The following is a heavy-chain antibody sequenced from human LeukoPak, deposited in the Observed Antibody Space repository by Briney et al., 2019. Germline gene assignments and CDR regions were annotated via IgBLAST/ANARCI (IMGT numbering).Heavy chain of an antibody. V-gene: IGHV3-48*04. J-gene: IGHJ4*02. Sequence: GGSLRLSCAASGFTFSSYAMSWVRQAPGKGLEWVSYISSSGSTIYYADSVKGRFTISRDNAKNSLYLQMNSLRAEDTAVYYCARVVRYYDSSNQRRPFDYWGQGTLVTVSS. CDR1: GFTFSSYA. CDR2: ISSSGSTI. D-gene: IGHD3-22*01. CDR3: ARVVRYYDSSNQRRPFDY.